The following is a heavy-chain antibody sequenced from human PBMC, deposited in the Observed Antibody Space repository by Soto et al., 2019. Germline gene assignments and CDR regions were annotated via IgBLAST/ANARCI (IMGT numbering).Heavy chain of an antibody. CDR3: TRDPNVRSSYNLDY. Sequence: QVQLVQSGAEVEKPGSSVKVSCKTSGGTVSSYAISWVRQAPGQGLEWMGGIIPIFSTANYAQKFQGRVTITADRSTNTVYMELSSLRSEDTAVYYCTRDPNVRSSYNLDYWGQGTLVNVSS. CDR2: IIPIFSTA. V-gene: IGHV1-69*06. D-gene: IGHD5-18*01. CDR1: GGTVSSYA. J-gene: IGHJ4*02.